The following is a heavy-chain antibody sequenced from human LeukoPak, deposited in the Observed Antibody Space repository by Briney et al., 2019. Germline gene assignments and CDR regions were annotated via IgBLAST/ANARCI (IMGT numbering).Heavy chain of an antibody. CDR1: GFTFSSYW. D-gene: IGHD6-19*01. CDR2: INSDGSTT. V-gene: IGHV3-74*01. Sequence: GGSLRLSCAASGFTFSSYWMHWVRQAPGKGLVWVSRINSDGSTTSYADSVKGRFTISRDNAKNTLYLQMNSLRAEDTAVYYCARDMVAGGPDYWGQGTLVTVSS. CDR3: ARDMVAGGPDY. J-gene: IGHJ4*02.